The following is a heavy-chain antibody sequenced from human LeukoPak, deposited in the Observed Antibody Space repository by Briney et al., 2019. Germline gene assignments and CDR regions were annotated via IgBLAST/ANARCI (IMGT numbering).Heavy chain of an antibody. D-gene: IGHD1-26*01. V-gene: IGHV1-18*01. CDR2: ISAYNGNT. CDR1: GYTLTRYG. Sequence: GASVNVSCKASGYTLTRYGISWVRQAPGQGLEWMGWISAYNGNTNYAQKPQGRVTMTTDTSTSTAYMELRSLRSDDTAVYYCARDRGIVGAAIDYWGQGTLVTVSS. J-gene: IGHJ4*02. CDR3: ARDRGIVGAAIDY.